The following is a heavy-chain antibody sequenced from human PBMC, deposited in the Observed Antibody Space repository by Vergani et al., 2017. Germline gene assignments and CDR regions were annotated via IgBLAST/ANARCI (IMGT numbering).Heavy chain of an antibody. J-gene: IGHJ4*02. CDR1: GFTFSSHA. Sequence: EVQWLQSEGAVVQPGGPLRLSCVASGFTFSSHAMSWVRQGHGQGLEWVSSIKNTRDSTHDADSVKSRFTISRDNSRSTLYLQMNSLRIEDTAVYYCGRGSDKYNWGQGTLVTVSS. V-gene: IGHV3-23*01. D-gene: IGHD1-1*01. CDR3: GRGSDKYN. CDR2: IKNTRDST.